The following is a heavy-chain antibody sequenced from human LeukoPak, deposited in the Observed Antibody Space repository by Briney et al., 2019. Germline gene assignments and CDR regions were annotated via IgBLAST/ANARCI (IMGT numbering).Heavy chain of an antibody. CDR2: ISGSGGST. CDR1: GFTISSHA. J-gene: IGHJ3*02. V-gene: IGHV3-23*01. Sequence: GGSLRLSCAASGFTISSHAMSWVRQAPGKGLEWVSGISGSGGSTNYADSVKGRFTISRDNSKNTLYLQMNSLRAEDTAVYYCARSGSGWAFDIWGQGTMVTVSS. D-gene: IGHD3-3*01. CDR3: ARSGSGWAFDI.